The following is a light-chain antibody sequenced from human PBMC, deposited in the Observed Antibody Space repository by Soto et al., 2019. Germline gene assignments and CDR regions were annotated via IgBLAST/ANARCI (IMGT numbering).Light chain of an antibody. J-gene: IGKJ5*01. Sequence: EIVLTQSPGTLSLSPGERATLPCRASQSVSSSYLAWYQQKPGQAPRLLISGASSRATGIPDRFSGSGSGTDFTLTISRLEPEDFAVYYCQQYGSSPPITFGQGTRLEIK. CDR2: GAS. CDR3: QQYGSSPPIT. V-gene: IGKV3-20*01. CDR1: QSVSSSY.